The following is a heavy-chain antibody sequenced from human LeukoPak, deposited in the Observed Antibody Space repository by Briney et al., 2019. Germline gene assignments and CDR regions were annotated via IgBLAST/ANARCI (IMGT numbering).Heavy chain of an antibody. CDR1: GGSFSGYY. CDR2: INHSGST. CDR3: ARGVAISTADY. Sequence: PPETLSLTCAVYGGSFSGYYWSWIRQPPGKGLEWIGEINHSGSTNYNPPLKSRVTISVDTSKNQFSLKLSSVTAADTAVYYCARGVAISTADYWGQGTLVTVSS. J-gene: IGHJ4*02. V-gene: IGHV4-34*01. D-gene: IGHD1-26*01.